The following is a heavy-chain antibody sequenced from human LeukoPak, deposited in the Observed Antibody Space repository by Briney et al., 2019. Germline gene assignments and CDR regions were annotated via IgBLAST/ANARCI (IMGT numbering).Heavy chain of an antibody. CDR3: ARDSGSCRGCAFDI. CDR2: TNLDGSEK. J-gene: IGHJ3*02. D-gene: IGHD1-26*01. Sequence: GGSLRLSCAASKFTFSNFWMSWVRQAPGKGLEWVANTNLDGSEKYYVDSVKGRVTISRDNAMNFLYLQLNSLRVDDTAVYYCARDSGSCRGCAFDIWGQGTVVTVSS. V-gene: IGHV3-7*01. CDR1: KFTFSNFW.